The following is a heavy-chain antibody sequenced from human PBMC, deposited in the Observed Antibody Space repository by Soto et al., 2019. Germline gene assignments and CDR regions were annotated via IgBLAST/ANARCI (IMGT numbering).Heavy chain of an antibody. CDR1: GLTFTDAW. CDR2: IKSKAAGGTA. CDR3: SSGMAAGTY. D-gene: IGHD6-13*01. J-gene: IGHJ4*02. V-gene: IGHV3-15*07. Sequence: PGGSLRLSCAVTGLTFTDAWMNWMRQAPGKGPEWVGRIKSKAAGGTADYAAAVKDRFTMSRDDSKNMLYLQMNSLKSADTAVYYCSSGMAAGTYWGQGTLVTVSS.